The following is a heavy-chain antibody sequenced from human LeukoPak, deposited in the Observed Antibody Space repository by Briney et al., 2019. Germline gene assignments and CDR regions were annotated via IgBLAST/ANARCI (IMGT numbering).Heavy chain of an antibody. CDR1: GGSISSGSYY. CDR3: ARAAVLWFGELSNFDY. V-gene: IGHV4-61*02. Sequence: SETLSLTCTVSGGSISSGSYYWSWIRQPAGKGLEWIGRIYTSGSTNYNPSLKSRVTISVDTSKNQFSLKLSSVTAADTAVYYCARAAVLWFGELSNFDYWGQGTLVTVSS. CDR2: IYTSGST. D-gene: IGHD3-10*01. J-gene: IGHJ4*02.